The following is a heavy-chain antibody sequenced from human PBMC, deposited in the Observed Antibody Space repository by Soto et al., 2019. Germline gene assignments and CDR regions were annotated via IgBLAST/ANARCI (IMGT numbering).Heavy chain of an antibody. D-gene: IGHD3-3*01. CDR3: EKNAMAGLVISGWYFDL. CDR1: GFTFSSYA. Sequence: EVQLLESGGGLVQPGGSLRLSCAASGFTFSSYAMSWVRQAPGKGLEWVSAISGSGGSTYYADSVKGRFTISRDNSKDTLYLQMNRLRAEDTAVYYCEKNAMAGLVISGWYFDLWGRGTLVTVSS. J-gene: IGHJ2*01. V-gene: IGHV3-23*01. CDR2: ISGSGGST.